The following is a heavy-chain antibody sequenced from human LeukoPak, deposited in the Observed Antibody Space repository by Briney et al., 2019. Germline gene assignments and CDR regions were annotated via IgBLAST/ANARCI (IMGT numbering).Heavy chain of an antibody. CDR1: GYSISSGYY. D-gene: IGHD3-3*01. V-gene: IGHV4-38-2*01. CDR2: IYHSGST. Sequence: PSETLSLTCAVSGYSISSGYYWGWIRQPPGKGLEWIGSIYHSGSTYYNPSLKSRVTISVDTSKNQFSLKLSSVTAADTAVYYFARRYSVFGSVYGGPPLFFDSGGQGPLVPFSS. CDR3: ARRYSVFGSVYGGPPLFFDS. J-gene: IGHJ4*02.